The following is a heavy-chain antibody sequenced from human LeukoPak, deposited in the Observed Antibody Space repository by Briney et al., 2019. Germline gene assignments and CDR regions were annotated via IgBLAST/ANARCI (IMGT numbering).Heavy chain of an antibody. V-gene: IGHV4-39*01. CDR2: IYYSGST. CDR3: ARLITMIADFDY. D-gene: IGHD3-22*01. CDR1: GGSISSSSYY. Sequence: KASETLSLTCTVSGGSISSSSYYWGWIRQPPGKGLEWIGSIYYSGSTYYNPSLKSRVTISVDTSKNQFSLKLSSVTAADTAVYYCARLITMIADFDYWGQGTLVTVSS. J-gene: IGHJ4*02.